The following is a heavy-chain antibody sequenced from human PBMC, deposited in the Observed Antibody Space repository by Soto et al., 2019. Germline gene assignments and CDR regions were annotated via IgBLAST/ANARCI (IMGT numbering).Heavy chain of an antibody. V-gene: IGHV3-23*01. CDR1: GFTLSSYA. Sequence: GGSLRLSCAASGFTLSSYAMTWVRQASGKGLEWVAATGGAGGTTFYADSVKGRFTISRDNSKNTLYLQMNSLRTEDTAIYFCAKAPSTWRSGNYVIDYWGQGKLVTVSS. D-gene: IGHD1-26*01. CDR3: AKAPSTWRSGNYVIDY. J-gene: IGHJ4*02. CDR2: TGGAGGTT.